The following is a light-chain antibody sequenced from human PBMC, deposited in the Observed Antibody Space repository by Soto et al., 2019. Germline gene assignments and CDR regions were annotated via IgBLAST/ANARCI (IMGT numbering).Light chain of an antibody. V-gene: IGKV3-15*01. CDR2: GAS. CDR1: QSVSSS. Sequence: EIVVTQSPATLSVSPGERATLSCRASQSVSSSLAWYQQRPGQAPRLLMYGASGRAPVIPDRFSGSGSGTAYTTTISSLEAEEYAVYYCQQYTISRWTFGQGTKVDIK. J-gene: IGKJ1*01. CDR3: QQYTISRWT.